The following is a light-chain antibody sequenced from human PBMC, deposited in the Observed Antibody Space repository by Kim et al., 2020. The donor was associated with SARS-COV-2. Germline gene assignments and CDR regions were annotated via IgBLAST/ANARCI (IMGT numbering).Light chain of an antibody. CDR3: QVWDSSTDQVL. CDR2: YDR. CDR1: NIGTKS. V-gene: IGLV3-21*04. Sequence: APVETARMTCDGNNIGTKSVYWYQQKAGQTPILLIYYDRERHSGIPERCSGSNSGNTATLTVSRVEAGDEADYYCQVWDSSTDQVLFGGGTKVTVL. J-gene: IGLJ3*02.